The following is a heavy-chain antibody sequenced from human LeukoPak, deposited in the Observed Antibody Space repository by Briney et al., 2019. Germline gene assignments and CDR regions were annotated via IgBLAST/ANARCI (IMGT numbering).Heavy chain of an antibody. CDR2: IHYSGST. Sequence: SETLSLTCTVSGGSISSGDYYWSWIRQPPGKGLEWIGYIHYSGSTYYNPSLKSRVTISVDTSKNQFSLKLTSVTAADTAVYYCVRVPDYYDSSGYAITGYYDGMDVWGQGTTVTVSS. CDR3: VRVPDYYDSSGYAITGYYDGMDV. D-gene: IGHD3-22*01. V-gene: IGHV4-30-4*01. CDR1: GGSISSGDYY. J-gene: IGHJ6*02.